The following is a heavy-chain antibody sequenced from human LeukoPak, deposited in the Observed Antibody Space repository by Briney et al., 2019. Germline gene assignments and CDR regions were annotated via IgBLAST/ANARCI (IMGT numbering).Heavy chain of an antibody. D-gene: IGHD2-15*01. J-gene: IGHJ5*02. CDR3: ARGCSGGRCYNH. Sequence: PGGSLRLSCAASGFTFSDSSMHWVRQAPGKGLEYVSAISNNGGSTYYAYSVKGRFTISRDNSKNTLYLQMGSLRTEDMAVYYCARGCSGGRCYNHWGQGTLVTVSS. V-gene: IGHV3-64*01. CDR2: ISNNGGST. CDR1: GFTFSDSS.